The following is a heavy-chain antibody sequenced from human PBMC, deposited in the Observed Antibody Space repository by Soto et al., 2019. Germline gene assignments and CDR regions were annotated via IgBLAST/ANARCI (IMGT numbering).Heavy chain of an antibody. CDR2: IYSGGST. D-gene: IGHD3-3*01. CDR1: GFTFNNYA. CDR3: AGDFWSGSKFDY. Sequence: GGSLRLSCAASGFTFNNYAIAWVRQAPGKGLEWVSVIYSGGSTYYADSVKGRFTISRDNSKNTLYLQMNSLRAEDTAVYYCAGDFWSGSKFDYWGRGTLVTVSS. V-gene: IGHV3-53*01. J-gene: IGHJ4*02.